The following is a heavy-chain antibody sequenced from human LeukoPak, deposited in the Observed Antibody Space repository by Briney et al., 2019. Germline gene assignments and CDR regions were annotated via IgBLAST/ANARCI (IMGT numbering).Heavy chain of an antibody. CDR1: GFTFSHYG. D-gene: IGHD4-11*01. V-gene: IGHV3-33*06. J-gene: IGHJ4*02. CDR2: IWSNATNQ. Sequence: GRSLRLSCEASGFTFSHYGMHWVRQAPGKGLEWVAVIWSNATNQFYADSVKGRFTISRDNFKNTLSLQMNSLRAEDTAMYYCEKDAQRGFDYSNSLEHWGQGSLVTVSS. CDR3: EKDAQRGFDYSNSLEH.